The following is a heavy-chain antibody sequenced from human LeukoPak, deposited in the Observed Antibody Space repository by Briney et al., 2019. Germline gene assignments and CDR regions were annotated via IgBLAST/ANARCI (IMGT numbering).Heavy chain of an antibody. J-gene: IGHJ4*02. CDR1: GFIFRNYY. CDR3: ASGCNSTGCYSTFDN. D-gene: IGHD2-15*01. Sequence: GGSLRLSCAASGFIFRNYYMRWIRQAPGTGLEWLSYISRDYSTVFYADSVKGRFTISRDNAQSSLNLQMNNLRADDTGIYYCASGCNSTGCYSTFDNWGQGTLVTVSS. V-gene: IGHV3-11*01. CDR2: ISRDYSTV.